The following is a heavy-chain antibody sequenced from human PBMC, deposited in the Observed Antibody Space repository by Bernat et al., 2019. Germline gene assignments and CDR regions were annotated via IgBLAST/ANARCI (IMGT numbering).Heavy chain of an antibody. V-gene: IGHV1-3*01. D-gene: IGHD5-12*01. CDR2: INAGKDNT. CDR1: GYTFTSYA. Sequence: QVQLVQSGAEVKNPGASVKVSCKASGYTFTSYAMHWVRQAPGQRLEWMGWINAGKDNTKYSQKFQGRVTITRDTSASTAYMELSSLRSEDTAVYYCALGEYSGYRYPVDYWGQGTLVTVS. CDR3: ALGEYSGYRYPVDY. J-gene: IGHJ4*02.